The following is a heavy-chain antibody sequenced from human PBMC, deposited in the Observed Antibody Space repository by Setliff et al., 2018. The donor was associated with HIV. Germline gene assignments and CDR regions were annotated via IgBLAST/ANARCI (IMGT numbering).Heavy chain of an antibody. CDR3: ARGGYSSGWSDMDV. J-gene: IGHJ6*03. D-gene: IGHD6-19*01. V-gene: IGHV4-34*01. Sequence: SETLSLTCAVYGGSFSAYYWGWIRQPPGKGLEWIGSIYHSGRTKYSPSLKSRVTISVDTSKNQFSLKLSSVTAADTAVYYCARGGYSSGWSDMDVWGKGTTVTVSS. CDR2: IYHSGRT. CDR1: GGSFSAYY.